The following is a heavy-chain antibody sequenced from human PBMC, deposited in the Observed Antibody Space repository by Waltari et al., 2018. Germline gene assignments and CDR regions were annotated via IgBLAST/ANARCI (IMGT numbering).Heavy chain of an antibody. CDR2: ISTNGDIT. CDR1: GFIFSSYA. V-gene: IGHV3-64*07. CDR3: ARAIVGAPPRGAFDI. Sequence: EVQLVESGGGLVQPGGSLRLTCAASGFIFSSYAMHWFRQAPGKGLEYVSAISTNGDITYYADSVKDRFTISRDNYNNMLYLQMGSLRAEDMAVYYCARAIVGAPPRGAFDIWGQGTMVTVSS. J-gene: IGHJ3*02. D-gene: IGHD1-26*01.